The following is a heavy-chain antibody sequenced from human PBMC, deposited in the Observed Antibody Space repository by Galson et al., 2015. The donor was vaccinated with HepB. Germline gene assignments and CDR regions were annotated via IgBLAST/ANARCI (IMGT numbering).Heavy chain of an antibody. V-gene: IGHV5-10-1*01. D-gene: IGHD6-19*01. Sequence: QSGAEVKKPGESLRISCKGSGYSFTSYWISWVRQMPGKGLEWMGRIDPSDSYTNYSPSFQGHVTISADKSISTAYLQWSSLKASDPAMYYCASNRAVAGPVYYYYGMDVWGQGTTVTVSS. J-gene: IGHJ6*02. CDR1: GYSFTSYW. CDR2: IDPSDSYT. CDR3: ASNRAVAGPVYYYYGMDV.